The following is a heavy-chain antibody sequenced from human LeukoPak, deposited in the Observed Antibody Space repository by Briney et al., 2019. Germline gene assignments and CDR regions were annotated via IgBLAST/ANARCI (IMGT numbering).Heavy chain of an antibody. J-gene: IGHJ4*02. CDR3: AKAQGLPFLSSSSWYGGYYFDY. CDR1: GYSFDNYG. CDR2: ISTKNDKT. Sequence: GASVKVSCKASGYSFDNYGFSWMRQAPGQGLEWMGWISTKNDKTNYAPKFQDRVTMTTDTSTSTAYMELRNLRSDDTAVYYCAKAQGLPFLSSSSWYGGYYFDYWGQGTLVTVSS. V-gene: IGHV1-18*04. D-gene: IGHD6-13*01.